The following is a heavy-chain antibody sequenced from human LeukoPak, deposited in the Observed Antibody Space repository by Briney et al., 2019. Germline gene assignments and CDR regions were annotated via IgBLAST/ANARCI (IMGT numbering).Heavy chain of an antibody. J-gene: IGHJ4*02. D-gene: IGHD4-17*01. Sequence: PSETLSLTCAVYGGSFSGYYWSWIRQPPGKGLEWIGEINHSGSTNYNPSLKSRVTTSVDTSKNQFSLKLSSVTAADTAVYYCARDVFGDHGDYWGQGTLVTVSS. V-gene: IGHV4-34*01. CDR2: INHSGST. CDR1: GGSFSGYY. CDR3: ARDVFGDHGDY.